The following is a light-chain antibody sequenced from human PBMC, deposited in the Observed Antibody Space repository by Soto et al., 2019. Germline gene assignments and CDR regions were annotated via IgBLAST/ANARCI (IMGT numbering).Light chain of an antibody. CDR1: SSDVGGYNY. J-gene: IGLJ1*01. Sequence: QSVLTQPRSVSGSPGQSVTISCTGTSSDVGGYNYVSWYQQHPGKAPKLMIYDVSKRPSGVPDRFSGSKSGNTASLTISGLQAEDEADYYCCSYAGSYTFALDVFGTGTKVTVL. CDR3: CSYAGSYTFALDV. V-gene: IGLV2-11*01. CDR2: DVS.